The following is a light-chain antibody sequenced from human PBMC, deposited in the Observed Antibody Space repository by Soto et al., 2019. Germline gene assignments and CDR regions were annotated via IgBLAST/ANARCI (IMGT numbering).Light chain of an antibody. CDR3: MQGTNWPLT. CDR2: KVS. V-gene: IGKV2-30*01. CDR1: QSLLYSDGNTY. J-gene: IGKJ4*02. Sequence: DVVMTQSPLSLPVTLGQPASISCRSSQSLLYSDGNTYLSWFQQRPGQSPRRLIYKVSNRDSGGPYRFGGRGSSTDFTLKISTVEGEDVGLYYCMQGTNWPLTFGGGTKGDIK.